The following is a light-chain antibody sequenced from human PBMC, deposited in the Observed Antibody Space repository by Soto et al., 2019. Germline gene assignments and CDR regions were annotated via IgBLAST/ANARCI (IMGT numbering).Light chain of an antibody. CDR1: SRDIAAYNY. V-gene: IGLV2-14*01. J-gene: IGLJ2*01. CDR3: SSYTTDSTLV. CDR2: EVA. Sequence: QSALTQPASVSGSPGQSITISCTGTSRDIAAYNYVTWYQQHPGKAPKLIIYEVANRPSGISGRFSGSKSGNTASLTISGLQTDDEADYFCSSYTTDSTLVFGGGTQLTVL.